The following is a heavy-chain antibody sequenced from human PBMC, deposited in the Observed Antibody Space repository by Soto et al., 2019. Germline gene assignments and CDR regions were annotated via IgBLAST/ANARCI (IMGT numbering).Heavy chain of an antibody. CDR2: FDPEGSDT. V-gene: IGHV1-24*01. D-gene: IGHD2-21*02. Sequence: XSVKVSCNVSGYTLSELAIHWGRQAPEKGFEWMGGFDPEGSDTIYAQKFQGRVTMTSDTSTETAYMELESLTSEDTAFYYCATMGFCGPGCYSFDYWGQGTLVTSPQ. J-gene: IGHJ4*02. CDR3: ATMGFCGPGCYSFDY. CDR1: GYTLSELA.